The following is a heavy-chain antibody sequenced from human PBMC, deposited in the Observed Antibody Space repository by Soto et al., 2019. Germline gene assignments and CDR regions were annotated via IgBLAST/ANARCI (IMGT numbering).Heavy chain of an antibody. CDR2: IWYDGSNK. D-gene: IGHD6-13*01. V-gene: IGHV3-33*01. J-gene: IGHJ6*02. CDR3: ARAGSSSWYVFPAYYYYGMDV. Sequence: QVQLVESGGGVVQPGRSLRLSCAASGFTFSSYGMHWVRQAPGKGLEWVAVIWYDGSNKYYADSVKGRFTISRDNSKNTLYLQMNSLRAEDTAVYYCARAGSSSWYVFPAYYYYGMDVWGQGTTVTVSS. CDR1: GFTFSSYG.